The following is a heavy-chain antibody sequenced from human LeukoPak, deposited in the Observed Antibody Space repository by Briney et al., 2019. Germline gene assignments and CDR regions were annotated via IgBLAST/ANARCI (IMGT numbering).Heavy chain of an antibody. CDR1: GFTFSSYG. J-gene: IGHJ4*02. CDR3: AKDILGIAAALVDY. V-gene: IGHV3-33*06. D-gene: IGHD6-13*01. CDR2: IWYDGSNK. Sequence: PGRSLRLSCAASGFTFSSYGMHWVRQAPGKGLEWVAVIWYDGSNKYYADSVKGRFTISRDNSKNTLYPQMNSLRAEDTAVYYCAKDILGIAAALVDYWGQGTLVTVSS.